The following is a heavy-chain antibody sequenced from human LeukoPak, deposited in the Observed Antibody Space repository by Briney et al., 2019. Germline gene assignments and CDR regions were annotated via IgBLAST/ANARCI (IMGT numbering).Heavy chain of an antibody. D-gene: IGHD2-2*01. CDR1: GYAFTGYY. CDR2: INPRNGDT. V-gene: IGHV1-2*02. J-gene: IGHJ4*02. CDR3: ARDPPCCSSEGIIDY. Sequence: ASVKVSCKASGYAFTGYYVHWVRQAPGQGLEWVGWINPRNGDTNYAQKFQGRVTMTRDTSISTAYMELSRLRSDDTAVYYCARDPPCCSSEGIIDYWGQGTLVTVSS.